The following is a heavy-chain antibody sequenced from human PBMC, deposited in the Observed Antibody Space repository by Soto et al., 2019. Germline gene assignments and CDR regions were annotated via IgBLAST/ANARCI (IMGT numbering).Heavy chain of an antibody. CDR2: VIPIFGTA. Sequence: SVKVSCKASGGTFSSYASSWVRQALGQGLEWMGGVIPIFGTANYAQKFQGRVTITADESTSTAYMELSSLRAEDTAVYYCAKVRGSSGWSVSVWDVWGQGTTVTVSS. J-gene: IGHJ6*02. D-gene: IGHD5-12*01. CDR1: GGTFSSYA. CDR3: AKVRGSSGWSVSVWDV. V-gene: IGHV1-69*13.